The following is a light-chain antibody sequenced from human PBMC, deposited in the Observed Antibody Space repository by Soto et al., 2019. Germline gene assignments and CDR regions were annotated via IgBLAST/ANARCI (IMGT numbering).Light chain of an antibody. CDR1: QSVSSN. CDR3: QQYSNWPLT. V-gene: IGKV3-15*01. J-gene: IGKJ3*01. Sequence: EIVMTQSPATLSVSPGERATLSCRASQSVSSNLAWYQQQPGQAPRLLINGAFTRATGVPARFSGSGSGTEFTLTISNLQSEDFADYYCQQYSNWPLTFGPGTKVDVK. CDR2: GAF.